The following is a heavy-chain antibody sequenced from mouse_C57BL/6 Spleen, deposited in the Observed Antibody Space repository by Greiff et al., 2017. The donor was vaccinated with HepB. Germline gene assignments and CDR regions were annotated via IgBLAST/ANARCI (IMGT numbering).Heavy chain of an antibody. J-gene: IGHJ4*01. CDR2: ISYDGSN. V-gene: IGHV3-6*01. CDR1: GYSITSGYY. CDR3: ARYRDYGPYAMHY. D-gene: IGHD1-2*01. Sequence: EVQLVESGPGLVKPSQSLSLTCSVTGYSITSGYYWNWIRQFPGNKLEWMGYISYDGSNNYNPSLKNRISITRDTSKNQFFLKLNSVTTEDTATYYCARYRDYGPYAMHYWGQGTSVTVSS.